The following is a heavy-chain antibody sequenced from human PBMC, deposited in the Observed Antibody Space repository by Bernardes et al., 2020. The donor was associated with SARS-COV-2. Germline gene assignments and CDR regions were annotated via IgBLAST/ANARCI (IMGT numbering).Heavy chain of an antibody. D-gene: IGHD2-2*01. CDR1: GGTFSSYA. V-gene: IGHV1-69*04. Sequence: SVKVSCMASGGTFSSYAISWVRQAPGQGLEWMGRIIPILGIANYAQKFQGRVTITADKSTSTAYMELSSLRSEDTAVYYCARGSVVVPAANDYWGQGTLVTVSS. J-gene: IGHJ4*02. CDR2: IIPILGIA. CDR3: ARGSVVVPAANDY.